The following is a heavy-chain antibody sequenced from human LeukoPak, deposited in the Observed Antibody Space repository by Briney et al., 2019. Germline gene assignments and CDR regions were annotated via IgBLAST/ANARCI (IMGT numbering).Heavy chain of an antibody. V-gene: IGHV3-30*18. D-gene: IGHD1-26*01. J-gene: IGHJ4*02. CDR1: GFTFSSYG. CDR3: AKSKVGAIKYYFDY. CDR2: ISYDGSNK. Sequence: QPGRSLRLSCAASGFTFSSYGMHWVRQAPGKGLEWVAVISYDGSNKYYADSVKGRFTISRDNSKNTLYPQMNSLRAEDTAVYYCAKSKVGAIKYYFDYWGQGTLVTVSS.